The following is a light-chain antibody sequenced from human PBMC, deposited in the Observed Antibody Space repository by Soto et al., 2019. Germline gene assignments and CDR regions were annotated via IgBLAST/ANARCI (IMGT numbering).Light chain of an antibody. CDR1: QRVSSSY. Sequence: EIVLTQSPATLFLSPGERATLSCGASQRVSSSYLAWYQQKPGLAPRLLIFDASTRATGIPDRFSGSGSGTDFILTISRLEPEDFAVYYCQQYGRPPLTFGGGTKVESK. CDR2: DAS. J-gene: IGKJ4*01. CDR3: QQYGRPPLT. V-gene: IGKV3D-20*01.